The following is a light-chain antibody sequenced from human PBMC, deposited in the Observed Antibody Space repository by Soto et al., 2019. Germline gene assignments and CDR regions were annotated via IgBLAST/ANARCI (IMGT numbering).Light chain of an antibody. V-gene: IGKV3-15*01. Sequence: EIVMTQSPATLSVSPGERATLSCRASQGVFSSLAWYQQKPGQAPRLLIYGAATRATGIPARFSGGGSGTEFTLTISSLQSEDFAVYYCQQYHQWPAFGRGTKVDIK. CDR3: QQYHQWPA. CDR1: QGVFSS. CDR2: GAA. J-gene: IGKJ1*01.